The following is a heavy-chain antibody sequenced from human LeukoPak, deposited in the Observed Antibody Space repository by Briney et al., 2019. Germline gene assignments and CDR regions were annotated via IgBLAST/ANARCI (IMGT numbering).Heavy chain of an antibody. CDR1: GYTFTSYG. CDR3: ARAKEPGDAFDI. V-gene: IGHV1-18*01. J-gene: IGHJ3*02. Sequence: ASVKVSCKASGYTFTSYGISWVRQAPGQGLEWMGWISAYNGNTNYAQKLQGRVTMTRDMSTSTVYMELSSLRSEDTAVYYCARAKEPGDAFDIWGQGTMVTVSS. CDR2: ISAYNGNT.